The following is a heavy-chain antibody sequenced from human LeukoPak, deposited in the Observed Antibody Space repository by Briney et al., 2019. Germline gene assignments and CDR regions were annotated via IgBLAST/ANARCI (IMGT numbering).Heavy chain of an antibody. CDR1: GFTFSSYS. CDR2: ISSSSSTI. CDR3: ARDYGDYNYYFDY. J-gene: IGHJ4*02. V-gene: IGHV3-48*01. D-gene: IGHD4-17*01. Sequence: RGSLRLSCAASGFTFSSYSMNWVRQAPGKGLEWVSYISSSSSTIYYADSVKGRFTISRDNAKNSLHLQMNSLRAEDTAVYYCARDYGDYNYYFDYWGQGTLVTVSS.